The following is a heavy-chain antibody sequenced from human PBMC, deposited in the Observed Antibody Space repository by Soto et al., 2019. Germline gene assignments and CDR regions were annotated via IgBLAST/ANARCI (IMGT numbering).Heavy chain of an antibody. J-gene: IGHJ4*02. Sequence: QVQLVESGGGVVQPGRSLRLSCAASGFTFSSYGMHWVRQAPGKGLEWVAVISYDGSNKYYADSVKGRFTISRDNSKNTLYLQMNSLRAEDTAVYYCAKDIGSSGWYFDYWGQGTLVTVSS. V-gene: IGHV3-30*18. D-gene: IGHD6-19*01. CDR1: GFTFSSYG. CDR2: ISYDGSNK. CDR3: AKDIGSSGWYFDY.